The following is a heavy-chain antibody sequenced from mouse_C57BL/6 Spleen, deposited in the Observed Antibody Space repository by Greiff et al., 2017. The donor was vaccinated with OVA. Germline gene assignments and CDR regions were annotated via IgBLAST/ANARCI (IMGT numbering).Heavy chain of an antibody. CDR3: ARPLYGGGYYAMDY. Sequence: EVKLVESGGGLVKPGGSLKLSCAASGFTFSDYGMHWVRQAPEKGLEWVAYISSGSSTIYYADTVKGRFTISRDNAKNTLFLQMTSLRSEDTAMYYCARPLYGGGYYAMDYWGQGTSVTVSS. CDR2: ISSGSSTI. D-gene: IGHD1-1*02. CDR1: GFTFSDYG. J-gene: IGHJ4*01. V-gene: IGHV5-17*01.